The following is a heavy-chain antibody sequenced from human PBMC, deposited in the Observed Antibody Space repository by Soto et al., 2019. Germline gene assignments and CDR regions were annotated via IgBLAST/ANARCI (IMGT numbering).Heavy chain of an antibody. V-gene: IGHV3-23*01. CDR2: ISGSGATT. D-gene: IGHD3-22*01. J-gene: IGHJ6*02. CDR3: AKDREHAVPGYYHVMGV. CDR1: GFNFSNYA. Sequence: GGSLRLSCAASGFNFSNYAMSWVRQSPGKGLQWVSSISGSGATTYYEDTVKGRFTISRDSSKNTLFLQMYSLRAEDTAVYYCAKDREHAVPGYYHVMGVWGQGTRVTVSS.